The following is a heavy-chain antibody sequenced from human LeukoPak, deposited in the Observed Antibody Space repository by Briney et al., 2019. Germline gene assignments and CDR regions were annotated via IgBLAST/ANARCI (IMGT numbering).Heavy chain of an antibody. Sequence: PGGSLRLSCAASGFTVSSNYMSWVRQAPRKGLEWVSVIYSGGSTYYADSVKGRFTISRDNSKNTLYLQMNSLRAEDTAVYYCARDSSSVRYYGMDVWGQGTTVTVSS. CDR3: ARDSSSVRYYGMDV. CDR2: IYSGGST. J-gene: IGHJ6*02. CDR1: GFTVSSNY. D-gene: IGHD6-13*01. V-gene: IGHV3-66*01.